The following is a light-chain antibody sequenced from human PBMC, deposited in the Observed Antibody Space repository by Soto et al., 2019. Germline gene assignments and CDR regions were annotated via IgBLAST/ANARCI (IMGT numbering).Light chain of an antibody. CDR1: QSVSSY. CDR3: QQYGSSGT. CDR2: DAY. J-gene: IGKJ1*01. Sequence: IVLTQSPATLSLSPGEGATLSCRASQSVSSYLAWYQQKPGQAPRVLIYDAYNRATGIPDRSSGSGSGTDFTLTISRLEPENFAVYYCQQYGSSGTFGQGTKVDIK. V-gene: IGKV3-20*01.